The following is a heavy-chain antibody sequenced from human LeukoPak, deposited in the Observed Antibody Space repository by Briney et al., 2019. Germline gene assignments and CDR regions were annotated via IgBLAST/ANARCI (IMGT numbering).Heavy chain of an antibody. CDR3: ARALPSPLYSGSYADAFDI. CDR1: GFTFSTYW. D-gene: IGHD1-26*01. J-gene: IGHJ3*02. V-gene: IGHV3-7*02. Sequence: GGSLRLSCAASGFTFSTYWMTWVRQAPGKGPEWVANVKEDGSATYYVDSVKGRFTISRDNAKNSLYLQMNSLRAEDTAVYYCARALPSPLYSGSYADAFDIWGQGTMVTVSS. CDR2: VKEDGSAT.